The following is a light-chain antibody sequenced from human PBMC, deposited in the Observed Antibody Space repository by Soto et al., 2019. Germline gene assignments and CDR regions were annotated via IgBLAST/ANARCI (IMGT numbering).Light chain of an antibody. CDR1: SSDVGSYNY. Sequence: QSALTQPASVSGSPGQSITISCTGTSSDVGSYNYVSWYQQHPGKVPKLIICEVTNRPPGVSNRFSGSKSGNTASLTISGLQTEDEADYYCSSYTTSSTWVFGGGTKVTVL. CDR3: SSYTTSSTWV. V-gene: IGLV2-14*01. J-gene: IGLJ3*02. CDR2: EVT.